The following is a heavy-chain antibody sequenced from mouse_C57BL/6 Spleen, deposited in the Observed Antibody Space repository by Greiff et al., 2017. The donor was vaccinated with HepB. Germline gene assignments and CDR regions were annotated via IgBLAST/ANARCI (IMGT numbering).Heavy chain of an antibody. V-gene: IGHV14-2*01. CDR3: ASTTVVAPLFDY. CDR1: GFNIKDYY. J-gene: IGHJ2*01. CDR2: IDPEDGET. Sequence: EVQLQQSGAELVKPGASVKLSCTASGFNIKDYYMHWVKQRTEQGLEWIGRIDPEDGETKYAPKFQGKANITADTSSNTAYLQLSSLTSADTAVYYCASTTVVAPLFDYWGQGTTLTVSS. D-gene: IGHD1-1*01.